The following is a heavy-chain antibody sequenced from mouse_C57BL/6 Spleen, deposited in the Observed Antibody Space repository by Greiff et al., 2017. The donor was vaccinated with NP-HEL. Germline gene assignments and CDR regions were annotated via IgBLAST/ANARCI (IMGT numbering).Heavy chain of an antibody. CDR3: ARSYDAMDY. Sequence: VQLKESVAELVRPGASVKLSCTASGFNFKNTYMHWVKQRPEQGLEWIGRIDPANGNTKYAPKFQGKATITAATSSNTAYLQLSSLTSADTAIYYCARSYDAMDYWGQGTSVTVSS. CDR2: IDPANGNT. CDR1: GFNFKNTY. V-gene: IGHV14-3*01. J-gene: IGHJ4*01.